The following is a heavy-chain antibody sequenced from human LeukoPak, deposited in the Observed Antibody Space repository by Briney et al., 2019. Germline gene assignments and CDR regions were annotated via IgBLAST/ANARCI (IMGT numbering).Heavy chain of an antibody. CDR1: GFTFSNYA. V-gene: IGHV3-30*18. CDR2: ISYDGSNK. CDR3: AKGQTTFGGVIVPFDY. Sequence: GGSLRLSCAASGFTFSNYAMSWVRQAPGKGLEWVAVISYDGSNKYYADSVKGRFTISRDNSKNTLYLQMNSLRAEDTAVYYCAKGQTTFGGVIVPFDYWGQGTLVTVSS. D-gene: IGHD3-16*02. J-gene: IGHJ4*02.